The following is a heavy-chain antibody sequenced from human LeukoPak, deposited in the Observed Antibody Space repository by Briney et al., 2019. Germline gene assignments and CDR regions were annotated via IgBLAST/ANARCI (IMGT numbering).Heavy chain of an antibody. D-gene: IGHD2-15*01. J-gene: IGHJ4*02. Sequence: PSETLSLTCTVSGCTMNNYYWRWIRQPPGKGLEWIGFIHYSGSTNYNPFLKSRVTISVDTPNNQFSLRVSSLTAADTAVYYCARVCSAGSCYGLCVIEYWGQGTMVTVSS. CDR2: IHYSGST. CDR3: ARVCSAGSCYGLCVIEY. V-gene: IGHV4-59*01. CDR1: GCTMNNYY.